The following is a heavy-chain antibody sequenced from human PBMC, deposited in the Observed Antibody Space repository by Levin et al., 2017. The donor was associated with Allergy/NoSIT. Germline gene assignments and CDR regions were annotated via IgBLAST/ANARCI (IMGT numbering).Heavy chain of an antibody. D-gene: IGHD5-18*01. CDR1: GCSFSIYH. V-gene: IGHV4-59*08. CDR3: ARHVYRDGSPFDY. J-gene: IGHJ4*02. Sequence: ASETLSLTCSVSGCSFSIYHWSGVRKCPGKGLEWIGHIYYSGSTNYNPSLKSRVTISADTYKNQFFLKLSYVTAEDTAVYYCARHVYRDGSPFDYWGQGTLVAVSS. CDR2: IYYSGST.